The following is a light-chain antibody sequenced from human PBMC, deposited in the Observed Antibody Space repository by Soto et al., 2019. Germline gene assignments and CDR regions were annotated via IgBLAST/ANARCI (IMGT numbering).Light chain of an antibody. J-gene: IGLJ1*01. CDR1: SSDVGGNNY. CDR3: SSYAGSNNFV. CDR2: EVS. V-gene: IGLV2-8*01. Sequence: QSALTQPPSASGSPGQSVTISCTGTSSDVGGNNYVSWYQQHPGEAPKLMIYEVSKRPSGVPDRFSGSKSGNTASLPVSGLQAEDEADYYCSSYAGSNNFVFGTGTKVTVL.